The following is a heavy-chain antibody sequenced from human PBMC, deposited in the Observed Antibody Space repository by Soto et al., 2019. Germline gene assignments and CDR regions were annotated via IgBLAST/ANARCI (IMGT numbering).Heavy chain of an antibody. V-gene: IGHV4-31*03. J-gene: IGHJ3*02. CDR3: ARDTSVTTYAFDI. Sequence: SETLSLTCTVSGGSISSGGYYWSWIRQHPGKGLEWIGYIYHSGSTYYNPSLKSRVTISVDTSKNQFSLKLSSVTAADTAVYYCARDTSVTTYAFDIWGQGTMVTVSS. CDR2: IYHSGST. CDR1: GGSISSGGYY. D-gene: IGHD4-17*01.